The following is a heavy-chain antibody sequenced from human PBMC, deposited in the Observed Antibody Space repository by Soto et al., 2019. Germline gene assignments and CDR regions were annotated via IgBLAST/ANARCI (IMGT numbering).Heavy chain of an antibody. V-gene: IGHV2-70*12. CDR3: AHSRCGGDCLQSYSSHYYYGMDV. Sequence: SGPTLVNPTQTLTLTCTFSGFSLSASRMSISWIRQPPGKALEWLARIDWDDAKYFNTSLKTRLTVSKDTSKNQVVLTMTNMDPVDTATYYCAHSRCGGDCLQSYSSHYYYGMDVWGQGTTVT. J-gene: IGHJ6*02. CDR2: IDWDDAK. D-gene: IGHD2-21*02. CDR1: GFSLSASRMS.